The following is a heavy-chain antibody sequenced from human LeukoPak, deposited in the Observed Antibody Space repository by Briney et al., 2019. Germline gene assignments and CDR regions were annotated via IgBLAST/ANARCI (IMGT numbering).Heavy chain of an antibody. CDR1: GGSISSSSYY. CDR2: IYYSGST. CDR3: ARGSGAITESPKGNDY. J-gene: IGHJ4*02. D-gene: IGHD6-25*01. V-gene: IGHV4-39*07. Sequence: SETLSLTYTVSGGSISSSSYYWGWIRQPPGKGLEWIGSIYYSGSTYYNPSLKSRVTISVDTCKNQFSLKLSSVTAADTAVYYCARGSGAITESPKGNDYWGQGTLVTVSS.